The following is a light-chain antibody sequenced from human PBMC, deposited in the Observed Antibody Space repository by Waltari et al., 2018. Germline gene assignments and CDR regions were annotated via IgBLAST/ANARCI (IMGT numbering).Light chain of an antibody. J-gene: IGKJ1*01. CDR2: KAS. CDR3: QQYNTYPLT. Sequence: DIQMTKSPSTLSASVGDRVAITCRASQNINSWLAWYQQKPGKATKFMIYKASSLESGVPSRFSGSGSGTEFTLTISSLQPDDFGTYYCQQYNTYPLTFGQGTKVEIK. CDR1: QNINSW. V-gene: IGKV1-5*03.